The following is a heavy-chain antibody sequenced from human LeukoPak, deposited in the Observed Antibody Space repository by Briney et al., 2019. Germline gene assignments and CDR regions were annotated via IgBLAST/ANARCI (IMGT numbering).Heavy chain of an antibody. J-gene: IGHJ5*02. D-gene: IGHD6-19*01. CDR1: GYSFGNYW. Sequence: GESLKISCKGSGYSFGNYWIGWVRQVPGKGLEWMGIIYPGDSDARYSPSLQGQVTISAEKSINTAYLQWGSLKASDTAIYYCGRAPVAGRAGDWFDPWGQGTLVTVSS. CDR2: IYPGDSDA. CDR3: GRAPVAGRAGDWFDP. V-gene: IGHV5-51*01.